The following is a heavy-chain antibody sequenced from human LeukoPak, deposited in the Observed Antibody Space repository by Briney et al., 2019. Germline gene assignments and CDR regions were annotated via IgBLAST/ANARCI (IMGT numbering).Heavy chain of an antibody. J-gene: IGHJ3*02. CDR1: GFTFSSYS. Sequence: GGSLRLSCAASGFTFSSYSMNWVRQVPGKGLEWVSSISSSSSYIYYADSVKGRFTISRDNAKNSLYLQMNSLRAEDTAVYYCATGLRFLDRGAFDIWGQGTMVTVSS. V-gene: IGHV3-21*01. CDR2: ISSSSSYI. CDR3: ATGLRFLDRGAFDI. D-gene: IGHD3-3*01.